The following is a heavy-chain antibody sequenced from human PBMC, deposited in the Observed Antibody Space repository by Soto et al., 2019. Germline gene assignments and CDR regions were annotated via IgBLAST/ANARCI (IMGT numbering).Heavy chain of an antibody. CDR1: GFTFSSYA. D-gene: IGHD3-3*01. CDR3: ARGLRFLEWLSRPNAYYYYGMDV. Sequence: PGGSLRLSCAASGFTFSSYAMHWVRQAPGKGLEWVAVISYDGSNKYYADSVKGRFTISRDNSKNTLYLQMNSLRAEDTAVYYCARGLRFLEWLSRPNAYYYYGMDVWGQGTTVTVSS. J-gene: IGHJ6*02. V-gene: IGHV3-30-3*01. CDR2: ISYDGSNK.